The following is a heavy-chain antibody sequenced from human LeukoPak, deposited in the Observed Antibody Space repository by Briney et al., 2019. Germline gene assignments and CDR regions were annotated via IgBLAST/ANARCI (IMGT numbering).Heavy chain of an antibody. CDR2: INHSGST. CDR3: ARGRVYCSGGSCYRLEFDY. Sequence: SETLSLTCAVYGGSFSGYYWSWIRQPPGKGLEWIGVINHSGSTNYNPSLKSRVTISVDTSKNQFSLKLSSVTAADTAVYYCARGRVYCSGGSCYRLEFDYWGQGTLVTVSS. J-gene: IGHJ4*02. D-gene: IGHD2-15*01. CDR1: GGSFSGYY. V-gene: IGHV4-34*01.